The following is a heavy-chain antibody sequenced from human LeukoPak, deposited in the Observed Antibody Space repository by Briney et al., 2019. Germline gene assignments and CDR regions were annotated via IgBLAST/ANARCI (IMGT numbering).Heavy chain of an antibody. CDR1: GYSFSNYW. Sequence: GESLKISCKGSGYSFSNYWIGWVRQMPGKGLEWVGIILPGNSDTRYSPSFHGQVNMSADKSIRTDSLQWSSLKAAGTAMYYCARQYYDILTDPNYFDSWGQGTLVTVSS. D-gene: IGHD3-9*01. CDR2: ILPGNSDT. CDR3: ARQYYDILTDPNYFDS. J-gene: IGHJ4*02. V-gene: IGHV5-51*01.